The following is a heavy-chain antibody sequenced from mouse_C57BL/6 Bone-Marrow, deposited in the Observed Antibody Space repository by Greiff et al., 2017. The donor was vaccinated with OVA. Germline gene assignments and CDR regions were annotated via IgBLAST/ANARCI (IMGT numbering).Heavy chain of an antibody. V-gene: IGHV14-4*01. J-gene: IGHJ2*01. CDR2: IDPENGDT. CDR3: TTSGNRDY. Sequence: SGAELVRPGASVKLSCTASGFNIKDDYMHWVKQRPEQGLEWIGWIDPENGDTEYASKFQGKATITADTSSNTAYLQLSSLTSEDTAVYYCTTSGNRDYWGQGTTLTVSS. D-gene: IGHD1-3*01. CDR1: GFNIKDDY.